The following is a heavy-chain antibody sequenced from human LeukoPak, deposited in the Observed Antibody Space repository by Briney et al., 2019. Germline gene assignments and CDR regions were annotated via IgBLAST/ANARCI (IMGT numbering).Heavy chain of an antibody. CDR3: ARGGSYGGYHSY. D-gene: IGHD4-23*01. J-gene: IGHJ4*02. Sequence: GGSLRLSCAASGFTFSSYSMNWVRQAPGKGLEWVSSISSSSSYIYYADSVRGRFTISRDNAKNSLYLQMNSLRAEDTALYYCARGGSYGGYHSYWGQGTLVTVSS. V-gene: IGHV3-21*01. CDR1: GFTFSSYS. CDR2: ISSSSSYI.